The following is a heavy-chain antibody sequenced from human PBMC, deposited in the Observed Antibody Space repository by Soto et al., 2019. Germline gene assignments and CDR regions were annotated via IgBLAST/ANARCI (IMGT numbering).Heavy chain of an antibody. D-gene: IGHD6-13*01. CDR2: INSDGSST. J-gene: IGHJ5*02. CDR3: ARHSSSWYGPHPGFDH. Sequence: GGSLRLSCAASGFTFSSYWMHWVRQAPGKGLVWVSRINSDGSSTSYADSVKGRFTISRDNAKNALYLQMNSLRAEDTAVYYCARHSSSWYGPHPGFDHWGQGTLVTVSS. CDR1: GFTFSSYW. V-gene: IGHV3-74*01.